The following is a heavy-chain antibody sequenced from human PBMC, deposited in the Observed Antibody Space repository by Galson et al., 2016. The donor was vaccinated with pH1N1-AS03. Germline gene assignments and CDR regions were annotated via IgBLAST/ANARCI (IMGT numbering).Heavy chain of an antibody. V-gene: IGHV6-1*01. CDR1: GDSVSSNGAA. Sequence: CAISGDSVSSNGAAWSWIRQSPSSGLEWLGRTYYRSKWYNDYAVSVKGRITIYADTSRNQFSLQLNSVIPEDTAVYCCVRERGESSGWKTRWFDPWGQGTLVTVSS. J-gene: IGHJ5*02. CDR2: TYYRSKWYN. CDR3: VRERGESSGWKTRWFDP. D-gene: IGHD6-19*01.